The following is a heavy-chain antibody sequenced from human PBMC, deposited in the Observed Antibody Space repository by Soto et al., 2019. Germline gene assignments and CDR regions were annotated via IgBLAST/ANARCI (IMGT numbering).Heavy chain of an antibody. CDR3: ARGPRGVRGFITKYYYYGMDV. D-gene: IGHD3-10*02. CDR1: GGSFSGYY. CDR2: INHSGST. V-gene: IGHV4-34*01. Sequence: SETLSLTCAVYGGSFSGYYWSWIRQPPGKGLEWIGEINHSGSTNYNPSLKSRVTISVDTSKNQFSLKLSSVTAADTAVYYCARGPRGVRGFITKYYYYGMDVWGQGTTVTVSS. J-gene: IGHJ6*02.